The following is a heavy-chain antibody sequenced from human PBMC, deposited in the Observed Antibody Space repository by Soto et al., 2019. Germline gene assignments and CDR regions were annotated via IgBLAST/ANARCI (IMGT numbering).Heavy chain of an antibody. CDR3: ARSSPYIVVRKPTGNQDYYGMDV. CDR1: GGTFSNYT. V-gene: IGHV1-69*01. CDR2: IIPVFGTT. D-gene: IGHD2-2*01. J-gene: IGHJ6*02. Sequence: QVQLVQSGAEVKKPGSSVKVFCKASGGTFSNYTISWVRQAPGQGLEWMGGIIPVFGTTDYEQKFQGRLTITAEGSTSTAYMKLSSLRSADTAVYYCARSSPYIVVRKPTGNQDYYGMDVWGQGTTVTVSS.